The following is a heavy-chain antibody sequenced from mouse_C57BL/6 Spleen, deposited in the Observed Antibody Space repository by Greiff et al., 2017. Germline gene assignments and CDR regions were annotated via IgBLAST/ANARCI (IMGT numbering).Heavy chain of an antibody. V-gene: IGHV1-54*01. CDR1: GYAFTNYL. J-gene: IGHJ2*01. Sequence: QVQLQQSGAELVRPGTSVKVSCKASGYAFTNYLIEWVKQRPGQGLEWIGVLNPGSGGTNYNEKFKGKATLTADKSSSTAYMQLSSLTSEDSAVYFCARGHYYGSLDYWGQGTTLTVSS. D-gene: IGHD1-1*01. CDR2: LNPGSGGT. CDR3: ARGHYYGSLDY.